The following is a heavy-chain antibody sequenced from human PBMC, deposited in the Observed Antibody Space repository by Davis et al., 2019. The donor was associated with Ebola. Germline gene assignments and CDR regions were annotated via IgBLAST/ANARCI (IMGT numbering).Heavy chain of an antibody. J-gene: IGHJ4*02. CDR3: ARAGRVVVTAMADY. CDR2: ISGYNGNT. Sequence: AASVKVSCKASGYTFSSYGINWVQQAPGQGLEWMGWISGYNGNTNYAQKLQGRVTMSTDTSTSTAYMELRSLRSDDTAVYYCARAGRVVVTAMADYWGQGTLVTVSS. V-gene: IGHV1-18*01. CDR1: GYTFSSYG. D-gene: IGHD2-21*02.